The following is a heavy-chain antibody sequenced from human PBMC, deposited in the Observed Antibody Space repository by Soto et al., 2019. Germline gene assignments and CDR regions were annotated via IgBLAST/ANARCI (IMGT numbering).Heavy chain of an antibody. D-gene: IGHD4-17*01. CDR3: ARELNSVTTRDAFDI. J-gene: IGHJ3*02. Sequence: QVQLVESGGGVVQPGRSLRLSCAASGFTFSSYGMHWVRQAPGKGLEWVAVIWYDGNNKYLADSVKGRFTNSRDNSKSMLYRQMNSLRAEDTAVYYCARELNSVTTRDAFDIWGQGTMVTVSS. CDR1: GFTFSSYG. V-gene: IGHV3-33*01. CDR2: IWYDGNNK.